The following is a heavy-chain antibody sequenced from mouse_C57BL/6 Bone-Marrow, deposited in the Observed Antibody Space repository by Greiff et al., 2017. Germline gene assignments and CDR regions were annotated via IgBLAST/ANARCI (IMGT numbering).Heavy chain of an antibody. V-gene: IGHV8-8*01. Sequence: QVTLKVCGPGILQPSQTLSLTCSFSGFSLSTFGMGVGWIRQPSGKGLEWLAHIWWDDDKYYNPALKSRLTISKDTSKNPVFLKIANVDTADTATYYCALYYYGSSWYFDVWGTGTTVTVSS. J-gene: IGHJ1*03. D-gene: IGHD1-1*01. CDR2: IWWDDDK. CDR1: GFSLSTFGMG. CDR3: ALYYYGSSWYFDV.